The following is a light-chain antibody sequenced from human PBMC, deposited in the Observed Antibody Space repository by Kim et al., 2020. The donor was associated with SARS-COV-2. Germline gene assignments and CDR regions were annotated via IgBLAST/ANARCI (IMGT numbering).Light chain of an antibody. V-gene: IGLV1-40*01. J-gene: IGLJ1*01. CDR2: GNS. Sequence: VTIACVGSSANIVAGHYVHWYQQLPGTAPILLIYGNSNRPSGVPDRFSGSKSGTSASLAITGLQAEDEADYYCQSYDSSLSGHVFGTGTKVTVL. CDR3: QSYDSSLSGHV. CDR1: SANIVAGHY.